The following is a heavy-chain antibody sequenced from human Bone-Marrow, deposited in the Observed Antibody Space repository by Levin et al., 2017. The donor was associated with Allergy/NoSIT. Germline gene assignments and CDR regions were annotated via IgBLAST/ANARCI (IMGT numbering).Heavy chain of an antibody. D-gene: IGHD5-12*01. CDR3: ARGLDYSGLP. CDR2: ITSSSSYI. CDR1: GFTFRTYS. V-gene: IGHV3-21*01. Sequence: LSLPCAASGFTFRTYSMNWVRPAPGKGLDWVSSITSSSSYIYYADSVKGRFTISRDNAKNSLYLQMNSLRVEDTAVYYCARGLDYSGLPWGQGTLVTVSS. J-gene: IGHJ5*02.